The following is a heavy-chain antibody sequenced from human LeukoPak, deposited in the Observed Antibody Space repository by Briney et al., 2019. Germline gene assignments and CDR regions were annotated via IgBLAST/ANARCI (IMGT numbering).Heavy chain of an antibody. J-gene: IGHJ5*02. D-gene: IGHD5-12*01. CDR2: ITHSGST. CDR1: GGSFTGYY. CDR3: ARYDIVATNWFDP. V-gene: IGHV4-34*01. Sequence: SETLSLTCAVYGGSFTGYYWSWIRQPPGKGLEWIGEITHSGSTNYNPSLKSRVTISVDTSKNQFSLKLRSVTAADTAVYYCARYDIVATNWFDPWGQGTMVTVSS.